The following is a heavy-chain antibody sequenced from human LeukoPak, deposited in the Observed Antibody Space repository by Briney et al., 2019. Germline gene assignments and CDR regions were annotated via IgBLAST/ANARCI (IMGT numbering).Heavy chain of an antibody. V-gene: IGHV4-59*01. CDR2: IYYTGRT. CDR1: GGSINNFY. D-gene: IGHD4-23*01. J-gene: IGHJ5*02. Sequence: SETLSLTCTVSGGSINNFYWSWIRQLPGKGLEWIGYIYYTGRTNYNPSLKSRVIISLDTSKTHFSLKLNSVTAADTAVYYCARTFGGNSGNNWFDPWGQGTLVTVSS. CDR3: ARTFGGNSGNNWFDP.